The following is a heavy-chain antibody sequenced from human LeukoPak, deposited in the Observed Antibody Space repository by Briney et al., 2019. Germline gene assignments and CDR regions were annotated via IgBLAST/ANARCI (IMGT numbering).Heavy chain of an antibody. Sequence: SQTLSLTCTVSGGSISSYYWSWIRQPAGKGLEWIGRIYTSGSTNYNPSLKSRVTMSVDTSKNQFSLKLSSVTAADTAVYYCARDRYGGWYSGFDYWGQGTLVTVSS. D-gene: IGHD1-26*01. CDR2: IYTSGST. CDR1: GGSISSYY. J-gene: IGHJ4*02. CDR3: ARDRYGGWYSGFDY. V-gene: IGHV4-4*07.